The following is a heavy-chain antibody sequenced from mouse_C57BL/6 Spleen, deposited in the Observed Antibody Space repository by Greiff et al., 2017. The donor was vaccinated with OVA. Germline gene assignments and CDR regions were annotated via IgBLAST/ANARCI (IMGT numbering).Heavy chain of an antibody. CDR1: GYTFTDYN. CDR2: INPNNGGT. CDR3: ARPNGYDVSYWYFDV. Sequence: EVQLQQSGPELVKPGASVQMSCKASGYTFTDYNMHWVKQSHGKSLEWIGYINPNNGGTSYNQKFKGKATLTVNKSSSTAYMELRSLTSEDSAVYYCARPNGYDVSYWYFDVWGTGTTVTVSS. J-gene: IGHJ1*03. D-gene: IGHD2-2*01. V-gene: IGHV1-22*01.